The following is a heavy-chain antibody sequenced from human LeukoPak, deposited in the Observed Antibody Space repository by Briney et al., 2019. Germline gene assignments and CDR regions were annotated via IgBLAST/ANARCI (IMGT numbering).Heavy chain of an antibody. J-gene: IGHJ3*02. CDR3: TTDLRLTHIHVFSTRRGAFDI. V-gene: IGHV3-15*01. CDR2: IKSKTDGGTT. D-gene: IGHD3-9*01. CDR1: GFTFSSYS. Sequence: GGSLRLSCAASGFTFSSYSMNWVRQAPGKGLEWVGRIKSKTDGGTTDYAAPVKGRFTISRDDSKNTLYLQMSSLKTEDTAVYYCTTDLRLTHIHVFSTRRGAFDIWGQGTMVTVSS.